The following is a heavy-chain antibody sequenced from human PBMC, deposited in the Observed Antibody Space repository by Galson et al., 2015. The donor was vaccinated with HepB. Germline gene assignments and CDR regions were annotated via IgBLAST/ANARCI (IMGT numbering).Heavy chain of an antibody. D-gene: IGHD1-7*01. CDR3: ARSGGNYQRVGAVDH. CDR1: GFTFSSYG. J-gene: IGHJ4*02. Sequence: SLRLSCAASGFTFSSYGMHWVRQAPGKGLEWGAVIWYDGSHKYYADSVKGRFTISRDNSKNTLYLQMNSLRAEDTAVYYCARSGGNYQRVGAVDHWGQGTLVTVSS. V-gene: IGHV3-33*01. CDR2: IWYDGSHK.